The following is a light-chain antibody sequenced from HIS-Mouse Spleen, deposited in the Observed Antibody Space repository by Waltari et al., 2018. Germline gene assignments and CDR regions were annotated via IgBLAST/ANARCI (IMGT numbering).Light chain of an antibody. CDR1: TSDVGGYNY. Sequence: QSALTQPASVSGSPGQSITISCTGTTSDVGGYNYVSWYQQHPGKATKLMIYDVRNRPSGVSNRFSGSKSGNTASLTISGLQAEDEADYYCSSYTSSSTPYVFGTGTKVTVL. CDR3: SSYTSSSTPYV. J-gene: IGLJ1*01. V-gene: IGLV2-14*03. CDR2: DVR.